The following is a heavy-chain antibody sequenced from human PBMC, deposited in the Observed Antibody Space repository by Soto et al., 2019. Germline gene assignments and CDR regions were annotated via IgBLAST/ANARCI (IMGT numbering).Heavy chain of an antibody. D-gene: IGHD1-1*01. V-gene: IGHV5-51*01. CDR3: ARQKNGYNSGAFLDY. CDR1: GYSFTSYW. Sequence: GESLKISCKGSGYSFTSYWIGWVRQMPGKGLEWMGVIYPGDSDTTYSPSFQGQVTISADKSISTAYLQWSSLKASDTAMYYWARQKNGYNSGAFLDYWGQGTLVTVSS. J-gene: IGHJ4*02. CDR2: IYPGDSDT.